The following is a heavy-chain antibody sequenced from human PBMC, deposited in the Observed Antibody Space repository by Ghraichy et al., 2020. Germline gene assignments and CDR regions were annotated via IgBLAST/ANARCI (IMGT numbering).Heavy chain of an antibody. D-gene: IGHD5-24*01. CDR1: GYTFTGYY. J-gene: IGHJ4*02. V-gene: IGHV1-2*02. Sequence: ASVKVSCKASGYTFTGYYMHWVRQAPGQGLEWMGWINPNSGGTNYAQKFQGRVTMTRDTSISTAYMELSRLRSDDTAVYYCARGGDGYNSGRGYFDYWGQGTLVTVSS. CDR2: INPNSGGT. CDR3: ARGGDGYNSGRGYFDY.